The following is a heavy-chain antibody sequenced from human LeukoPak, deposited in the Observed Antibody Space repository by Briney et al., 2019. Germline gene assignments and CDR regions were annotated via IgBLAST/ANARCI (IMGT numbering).Heavy chain of an antibody. J-gene: IGHJ6*03. V-gene: IGHV1-46*01. CDR2: INPSGGST. D-gene: IGHD6-13*01. CDR3: ASSSSSWYWYYYYYMDV. Sequence: GASVKVSCKASGYTFTSYYMHWVRQAPGQGLEWMGIINPSGGSTSYAQKFQGRVTMTRDMSTSTVYVELSSLRSEDTAVYYCASSSSSWYWYYYYYMDVWGKGTTVTVSS. CDR1: GYTFTSYY.